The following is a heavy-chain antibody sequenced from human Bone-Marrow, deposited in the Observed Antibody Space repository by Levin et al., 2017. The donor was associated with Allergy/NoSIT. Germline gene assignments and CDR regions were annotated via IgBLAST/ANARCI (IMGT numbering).Heavy chain of an antibody. V-gene: IGHV3-23*01. CDR2: ISGSGDT. J-gene: IGHJ5*02. CDR1: GFTFSNYA. Sequence: PGGSLRLSCAVSGFTFSNYAMNWVRQAPGKGLEWVSGISGSGDTYYADSVKGRFTISRDNSKNRLYLEMKTLRAEDTAVYYGAKDAVVVPGASMGWFDPWGQGTLVTVSS. CDR3: AKDAVVVPGASMGWFDP. D-gene: IGHD2-15*01.